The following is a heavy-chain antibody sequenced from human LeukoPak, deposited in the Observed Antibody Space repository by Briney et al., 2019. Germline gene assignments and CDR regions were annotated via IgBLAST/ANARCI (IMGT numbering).Heavy chain of an antibody. Sequence: PSETLSLTCAVYGGSFSGYYWSWIRHPPGTGLEWIGEINHSGSTNYNPSLKSRGTISVYTSKNQYPLKLSYVTAADTAVYYCARGVVRGPFDYWGQRTLVTVSS. V-gene: IGHV4-34*01. CDR1: GGSFSGYY. J-gene: IGHJ4*02. CDR2: INHSGST. CDR3: ARGVVRGPFDY. D-gene: IGHD2-15*01.